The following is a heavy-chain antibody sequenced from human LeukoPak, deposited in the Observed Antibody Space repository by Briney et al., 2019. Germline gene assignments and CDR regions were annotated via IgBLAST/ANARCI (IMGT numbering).Heavy chain of an antibody. Sequence: SVKVSCKASGGTFTSYAISWLRQAPGQGLEWMGGTIPLFGTANYAQKFQGRVTITADESTSKAYMELSSLRSEDTAVYYCARGQINYYGSGSYYNYYYMDVWGKGTTVTVSS. D-gene: IGHD3-10*01. V-gene: IGHV1-69*13. CDR3: ARGQINYYGSGSYYNYYYMDV. CDR1: GGTFTSYA. CDR2: TIPLFGTA. J-gene: IGHJ6*03.